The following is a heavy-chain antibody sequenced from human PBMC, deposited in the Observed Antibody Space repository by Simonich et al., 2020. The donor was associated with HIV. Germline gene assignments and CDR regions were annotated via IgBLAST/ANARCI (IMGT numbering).Heavy chain of an antibody. V-gene: IGHV4-34*01. CDR2: INRSGTN. J-gene: IGHJ3*02. D-gene: IGHD3-9*01. CDR3: ARGDYYNIFTAYAFDI. Sequence: QVHLQQWGAGLLEPSETLSLTCAVYGGSFSGYCWSWSRQFPGKGLEWIGEINRSGTNYHTPALKSRGTVSVDTSKNQFSLKRSSVTAADTALYYCARGDYYNIFTAYAFDIWGQGTMVTVSS. CDR1: GGSFSGYC.